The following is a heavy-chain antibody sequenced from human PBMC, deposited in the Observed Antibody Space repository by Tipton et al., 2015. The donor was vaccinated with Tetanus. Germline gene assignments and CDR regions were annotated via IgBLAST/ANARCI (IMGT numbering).Heavy chain of an antibody. D-gene: IGHD4-17*01. CDR3: AKTISNDYVAA. CDR1: GFTFSTSW. V-gene: IGHV3-74*01. J-gene: IGHJ4*02. Sequence: SLRLSCVASGFTFSTSWMHWVRQVPGKGLEWVSRIKSDGITTSYLDSVKGRFTISRDTGKNTLYLQMSSLRAEDTAVYYCAKTISNDYVAAWGQGTLVTVSS. CDR2: IKSDGITT.